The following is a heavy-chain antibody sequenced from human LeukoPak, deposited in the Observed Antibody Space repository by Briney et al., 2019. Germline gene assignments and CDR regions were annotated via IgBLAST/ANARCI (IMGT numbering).Heavy chain of an antibody. CDR3: ARRSENSSGYYFAYYFDY. CDR2: TYHSGST. CDR1: GYSISSGYY. D-gene: IGHD3-22*01. Sequence: PSETLSLTCAVSGYSISSGYYWGWIRQPPGKGLEWIGSTYHSGSTYYNPSLKSRVTISVDTSKNQFSLKLSSVTAADTAVYYCARRSENSSGYYFAYYFDYWGQGTLVTVSS. J-gene: IGHJ4*02. V-gene: IGHV4-38-2*01.